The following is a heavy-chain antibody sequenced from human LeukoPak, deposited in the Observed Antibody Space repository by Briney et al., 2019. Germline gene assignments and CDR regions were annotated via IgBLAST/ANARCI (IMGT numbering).Heavy chain of an antibody. D-gene: IGHD6-6*01. Sequence: GGSLRLSCAASGFTFSSYSMNWVRQAPGKGLEWVSSISSSSSYIYYADSVKGRFTISRDNAKNSLYLQMNSLRAEDTAVYYCARVFVRGTLGSSSSNGHFDYWGQGTLVTVSS. CDR3: ARVFVRGTLGSSSSNGHFDY. V-gene: IGHV3-21*04. J-gene: IGHJ4*02. CDR1: GFTFSSYS. CDR2: ISSSSSYI.